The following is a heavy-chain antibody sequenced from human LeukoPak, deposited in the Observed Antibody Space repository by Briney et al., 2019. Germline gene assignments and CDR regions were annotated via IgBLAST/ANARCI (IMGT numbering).Heavy chain of an antibody. Sequence: SETLSLTCGVSSGSLSGYYWRWIRQPPGGGLEWIGEINYSGSPNCNPSLKSRVTISGDTSKKQFSLNLTSVTAADTGVYYCARGVDLWGRGTPVTVSS. V-gene: IGHV4-34*01. CDR2: INYSGSP. CDR3: ARGVDL. J-gene: IGHJ2*01. CDR1: SGSLSGYY.